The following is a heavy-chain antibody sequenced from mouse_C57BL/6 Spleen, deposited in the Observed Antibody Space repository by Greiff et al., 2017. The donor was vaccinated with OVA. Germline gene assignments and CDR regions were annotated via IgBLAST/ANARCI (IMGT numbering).Heavy chain of an antibody. V-gene: IGHV1-26*01. CDR3: ARHYYGSSFPEFAY. CDR2: INPNNGGT. D-gene: IGHD1-1*01. Sequence: EVQLQQSGPELVKPGASVKISCKASGYTFTDYYMNWVKQSHGKSLEWIGDINPNNGGTSFNQKFKGKATLTVDKSSSTAYMELRSLTSEDSAVYYCARHYYGSSFPEFAYWGQGTLVTVSA. CDR1: GYTFTDYY. J-gene: IGHJ3*01.